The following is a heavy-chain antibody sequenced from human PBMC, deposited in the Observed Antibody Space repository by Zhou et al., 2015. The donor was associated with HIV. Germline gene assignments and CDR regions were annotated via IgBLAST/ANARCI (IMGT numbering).Heavy chain of an antibody. J-gene: IGHJ5*02. D-gene: IGHD2-2*01. Sequence: QVQLLQSGAELKKPGSSVKVSCKASGYTFTTYGISWVRQAPGQGLEWMGWINPYNGNTNYAQKLQGRVTMTTDTSTSTAYMELRSLRSDDTAVYYCARAVGYCSTTGCYRIDPWGQGTLVTVSS. CDR1: GYTFTTYG. CDR3: ARAVGYCSTTGCYRIDP. V-gene: IGHV1-18*01. CDR2: INPYNGNT.